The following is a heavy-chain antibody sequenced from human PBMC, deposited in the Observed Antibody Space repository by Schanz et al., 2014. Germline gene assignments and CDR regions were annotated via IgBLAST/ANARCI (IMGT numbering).Heavy chain of an antibody. CDR2: IYMDGSGR. J-gene: IGHJ4*02. CDR1: GFTFSNYA. V-gene: IGHV3-NL1*01. CDR3: ARGPIPIQGVPMDF. Sequence: QVQLVESGGGVVQPGGSLRLSCAASGFTFSNYAMGWVRQTPGKGLVWVSRIYMDGSGRDYGDSVKGRFTISRDNSKDTLYLQMSGLTPEDTAVYYCARGPIPIQGVPMDFWGEGTLVTVSS. D-gene: IGHD3-10*01.